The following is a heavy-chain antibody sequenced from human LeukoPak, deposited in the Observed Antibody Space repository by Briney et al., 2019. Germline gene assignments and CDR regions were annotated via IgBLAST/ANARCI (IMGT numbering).Heavy chain of an antibody. J-gene: IGHJ5*02. V-gene: IGHV1-46*01. CDR2: INPSGGST. Sequence: ASVKVSCKASGYTFTSYYMHWVRQAPGQGLEWMGIINPSGGSTSYAQKFQGRVTMTRDTSTSTVYMELSSLRSEDTAVYYCARDLGYCSGGSCYRAQNWFDPWGQGTLVTVSP. CDR1: GYTFTSYY. D-gene: IGHD2-15*01. CDR3: ARDLGYCSGGSCYRAQNWFDP.